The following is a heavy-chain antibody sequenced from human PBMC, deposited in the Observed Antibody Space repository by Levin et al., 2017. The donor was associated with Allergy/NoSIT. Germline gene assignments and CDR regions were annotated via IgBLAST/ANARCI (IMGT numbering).Heavy chain of an antibody. CDR1: GGSFSGYY. J-gene: IGHJ4*01. CDR3: ARVGPPVY. V-gene: IGHV4-34*01. CDR2: INHSGST. Sequence: PSETLSLTCAVYGGSFSGYYWSWVRQPPGKGLQWIGEINHSGSTNYNPSLKSRVTLSVDTSKNQLSLKLSSVTAADPAVYYCARVGPPVYWGHGTLVTVSS.